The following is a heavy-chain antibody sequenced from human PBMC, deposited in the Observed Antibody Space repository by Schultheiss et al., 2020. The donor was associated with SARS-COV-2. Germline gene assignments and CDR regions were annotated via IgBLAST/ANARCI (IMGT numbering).Heavy chain of an antibody. D-gene: IGHD1-26*01. CDR1: GFTFSSYE. J-gene: IGHJ3*02. CDR3: AKPGIVGASDAFDI. Sequence: GGSLRLSCAASGFTFSSYEMNWVRQAPGKGLEWVSYISSSGSTIYYADSVKGRFTISRDNAKNSLYLQMNSLRAEDTAVYYCAKPGIVGASDAFDIWGQGTMVTVSS. V-gene: IGHV3-48*03. CDR2: ISSSGSTI.